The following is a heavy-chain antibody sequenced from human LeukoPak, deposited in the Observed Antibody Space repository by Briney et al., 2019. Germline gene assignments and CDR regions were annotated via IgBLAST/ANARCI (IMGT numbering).Heavy chain of an antibody. CDR1: GGSLNN. J-gene: IGHJ4*02. CDR3: ARGRISNWGFEGTLFDA. D-gene: IGHD7-27*01. CDR2: ITHSGGT. V-gene: IGHV4-59*01. Sequence: SETLSLTCTVSGGSLNNWSWIRQPPGKGLEWIGFITHSGGTDFDSSLGGRVTISVDTSKNQFSLRLTSMTAADTAVYFCARGRISNWGFEGTLFDAWGQGVLDTVSS.